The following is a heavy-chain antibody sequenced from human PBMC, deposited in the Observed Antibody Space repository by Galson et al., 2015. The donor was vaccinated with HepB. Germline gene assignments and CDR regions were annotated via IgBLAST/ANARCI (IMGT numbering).Heavy chain of an antibody. CDR3: ARDYEPIMIRGAPPLFDP. J-gene: IGHJ5*02. D-gene: IGHD3-10*01. CDR1: GFTFSNYA. CDR2: ISYHGINK. V-gene: IGHV3-30-3*01. Sequence: SLRLSCAASGFTFSNYAMHWVRQAPGKGLEWVAVISYHGINKYYVDSVKGRFTISRDNPKSTLYLQMDSLRTEDTAVYYCARDYEPIMIRGAPPLFDPWGQGTQVTVSS.